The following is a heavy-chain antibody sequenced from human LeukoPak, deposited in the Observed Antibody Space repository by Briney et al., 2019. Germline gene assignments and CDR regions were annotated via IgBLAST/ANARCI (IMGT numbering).Heavy chain of an antibody. CDR3: ARDRWELPWSFDY. CDR2: ISSSSSYI. V-gene: IGHV3-21*01. CDR1: GFTFSSYS. J-gene: IGHJ4*02. Sequence: GGSLRLSCAASGFTFSSYSMNWVRQAPGEGLEWVSSISSSSSYIYYADSVKGRFTISRDNAKNSLYLQMNSLRAEDTAVYYCARDRWELPWSFDYWGQGTLVTVSS. D-gene: IGHD1-26*01.